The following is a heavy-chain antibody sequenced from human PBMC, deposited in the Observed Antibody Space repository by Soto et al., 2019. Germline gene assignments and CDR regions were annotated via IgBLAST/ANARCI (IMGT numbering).Heavy chain of an antibody. CDR3: ARDGIVATISSYYMDV. CDR2: IWYDGSNK. D-gene: IGHD5-12*01. Sequence: VQLVESGGGVVQPGRSLRLSCAASGFTFSSYGMHWVRQAPGKGLEWVAVIWYDGSNKYYADSVKGRFTISRDNSKNTLYLQMNSLRAEDTAVYYCARDGIVATISSYYMDVWGKGTTVTVSS. V-gene: IGHV3-33*01. CDR1: GFTFSSYG. J-gene: IGHJ6*03.